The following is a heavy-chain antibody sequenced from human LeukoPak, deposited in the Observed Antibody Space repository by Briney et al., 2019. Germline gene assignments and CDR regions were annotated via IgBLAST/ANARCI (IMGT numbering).Heavy chain of an antibody. CDR1: RFTFSDYY. Sequence: GGSLRLSCAASRFTFSDYYMSWIRQAPGKGLEWVSYISSSGSTIYYADSVKGRFTISRDNAKNSLFLQMNSLRAEDTAVYYCARDLRYGDYSLDYWGQGTLVTVSS. CDR3: ARDLRYGDYSLDY. D-gene: IGHD4-17*01. CDR2: ISSSGSTI. V-gene: IGHV3-11*01. J-gene: IGHJ4*02.